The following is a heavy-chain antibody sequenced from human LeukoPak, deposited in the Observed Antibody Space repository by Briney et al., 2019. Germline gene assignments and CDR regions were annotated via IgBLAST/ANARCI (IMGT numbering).Heavy chain of an antibody. Sequence: SETLSLTCAVYGVSFSGYYWSWIRQPPGKGLEWIGEINHSGSTNYNPSLKSRVTISVGTSKNQFSLKLSSVTAADTAVYYCVRSKGGSHDYWGQGTLVTVSS. J-gene: IGHJ4*02. V-gene: IGHV4-34*01. CDR1: GVSFSGYY. CDR3: VRSKGGSHDY. CDR2: INHSGST. D-gene: IGHD1-26*01.